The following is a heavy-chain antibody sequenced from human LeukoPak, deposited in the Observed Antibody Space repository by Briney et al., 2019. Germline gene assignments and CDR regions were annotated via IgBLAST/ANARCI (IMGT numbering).Heavy chain of an antibody. V-gene: IGHV3-30-3*01. D-gene: IGHD2-15*01. CDR2: ISYDGSNK. Sequence: GRSLRLSCAASGFTFSSYAMHWVRQAPGKGLEWVAVISYDGSNKYYADSVKGRFTISRDNSRNTLYLQMNSLRPDDSAVYYCASSSLHCSAGNCPFLADEYWGQGTLVTVSS. CDR3: ASSSLHCSAGNCPFLADEY. J-gene: IGHJ4*02. CDR1: GFTFSSYA.